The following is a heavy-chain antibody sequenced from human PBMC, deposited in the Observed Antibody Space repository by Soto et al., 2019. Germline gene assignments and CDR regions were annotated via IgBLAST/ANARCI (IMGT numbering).Heavy chain of an antibody. V-gene: IGHV3-15*01. D-gene: IGHD3-3*01. CDR3: TTDPFDSGEDV. J-gene: IGHJ6*04. Sequence: EVQLVESGGGLVKPGGSLRLSCAASGFTFSNAWMNWVRQAPGQGLEWVGRIKSKSDGGTADYGAPVKGRFTSSRDDSKNTLYLQMNSLKAEDTAVYYCTTDPFDSGEDVWGKGTTVTVSS. CDR1: GFTFSNAW. CDR2: IKSKSDGGTA.